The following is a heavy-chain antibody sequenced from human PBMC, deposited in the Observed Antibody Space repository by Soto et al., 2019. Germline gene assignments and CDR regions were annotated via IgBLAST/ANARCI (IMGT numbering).Heavy chain of an antibody. CDR3: ARGGSSGFS. D-gene: IGHD3-10*01. J-gene: IGHJ5*02. CDR2: IYFSGST. Sequence: SETLSLTCTVSGASISFGSYYWMWIRQHPGKGLEWIGSIYFSGSTYYNPSLKSRVTISVDASENQFSLKLTSVTAADTAVYYGARGGSSGFSWGQGTLVTVSS. CDR1: GASISFGSYY. V-gene: IGHV4-31*03.